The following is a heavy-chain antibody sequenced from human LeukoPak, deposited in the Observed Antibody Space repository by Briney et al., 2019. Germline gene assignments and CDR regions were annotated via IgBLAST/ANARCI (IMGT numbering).Heavy chain of an antibody. J-gene: IGHJ4*02. CDR2: MKEDGSEK. CDR3: ARDRGYSNFDY. V-gene: IGHV3-7*01. Sequence: GGSLRLSCAASGFTFSNYWMSWVRQAPGKGLEWVTNMKEDGSEKNYVDSVKGRFTISRDNAQDSLYLQMNSLRAEDTAVYYCARDRGYSNFDYWGQGTLVTVSS. CDR1: GFTFSNYW. D-gene: IGHD4-11*01.